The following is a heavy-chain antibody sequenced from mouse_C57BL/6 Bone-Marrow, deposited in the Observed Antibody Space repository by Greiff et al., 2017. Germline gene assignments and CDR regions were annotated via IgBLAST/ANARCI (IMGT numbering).Heavy chain of an antibody. CDR3: AFYYGSPWFAY. J-gene: IGHJ3*01. CDR2: IYPRSGNT. V-gene: IGHV1-81*01. CDR1: GYTFTSYG. Sequence: QVQLQQSGAELARPGASVKLSCKASGYTFTSYGISWVKQRTGQGLEWIGEIYPRSGNTYYNEKFKGKATLTADKSSSTAYMELRSLTSEDSAVYFCAFYYGSPWFAYWGQGTLGTVSA. D-gene: IGHD1-1*01.